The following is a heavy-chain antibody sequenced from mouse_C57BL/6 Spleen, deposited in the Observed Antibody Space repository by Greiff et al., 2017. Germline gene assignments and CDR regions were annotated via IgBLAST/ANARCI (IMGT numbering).Heavy chain of an antibody. V-gene: IGHV1-69*01. J-gene: IGHJ2*01. CDR1: GYTFTSYW. CDR2: IDPSDSYT. CDR3: ARTEHYYLDY. Sequence: QVQLQQPGAELVMPGASVKLSCKASGYTFTSYWMHWVKQRPGQGLEWIGEIDPSDSYTNYNQKFKGKSTLTVDKSSSTAYMQLSSLTSEDSAVYYCARTEHYYLDYWGQGTTLTVSS.